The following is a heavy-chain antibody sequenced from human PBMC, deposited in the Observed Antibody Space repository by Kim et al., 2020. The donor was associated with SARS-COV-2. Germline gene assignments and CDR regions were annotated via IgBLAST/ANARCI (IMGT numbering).Heavy chain of an antibody. Sequence: ASVKVSCKASGYTFTSYGISWVRQAPGQGLEWMGWISAYNGNTNYAQKLQGRVTMTTDTSTSTAYMELRSLRSDDTAVYYCARDDRNYYYYYGMDVWGQGTTVTVSS. J-gene: IGHJ6*02. V-gene: IGHV1-18*01. CDR1: GYTFTSYG. CDR3: ARDDRNYYYYYGMDV. CDR2: ISAYNGNT.